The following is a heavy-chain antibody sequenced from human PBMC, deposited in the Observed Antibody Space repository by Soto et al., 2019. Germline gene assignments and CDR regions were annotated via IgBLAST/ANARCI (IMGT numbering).Heavy chain of an antibody. D-gene: IGHD4-17*01. J-gene: IGHJ4*02. CDR3: AKGALRLPYY. V-gene: IGHV3-30*18. CDR2: ISYDGSNK. CDR1: GFTFSSYG. Sequence: RLSCAASGFTFSSYGMHWVRQAPGKGLEWVAVISYDGSNKYYADSVKGRFTISRDNSKNTLYLQMNSLRAEDTAVYYCAKGALRLPYYWGQGTLVTVSS.